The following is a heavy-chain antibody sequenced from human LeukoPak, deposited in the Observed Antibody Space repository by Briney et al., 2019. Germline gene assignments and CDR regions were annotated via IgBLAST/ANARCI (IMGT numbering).Heavy chain of an antibody. J-gene: IGHJ4*02. Sequence: ASVKVSCKASGYTFTGYYMHWVRQAPGQGLEWMGWINPNNGGTDYAQKFQGRVTMTRDTSISTAYVELSRLRSDDTAVYYCARDSHSSGWYVPDYWGQGTLVTVSS. V-gene: IGHV1-2*02. CDR3: ARDSHSSGWYVPDY. CDR2: INPNNGGT. D-gene: IGHD6-19*01. CDR1: GYTFTGYY.